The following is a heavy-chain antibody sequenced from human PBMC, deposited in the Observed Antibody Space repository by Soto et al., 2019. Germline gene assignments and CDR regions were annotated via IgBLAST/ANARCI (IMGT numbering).Heavy chain of an antibody. D-gene: IGHD6-6*01. V-gene: IGHV4-31*03. J-gene: IGHJ3*02. CDR2: IYYSGST. CDR1: GGSISSGGYY. CDR3: ARDGSARPYAFDI. Sequence: SETLSLTCTVSGGSISSGGYYWILIRQHPGKGLEWIGYIYYSGSTYYNPSLKSRVTISVDTSKNQFSLKLSSVTAADTAVYYCARDGSARPYAFDIWGQGTMVTVSS.